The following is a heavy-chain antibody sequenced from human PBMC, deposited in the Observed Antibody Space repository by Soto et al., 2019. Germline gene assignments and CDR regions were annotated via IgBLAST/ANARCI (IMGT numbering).Heavy chain of an antibody. D-gene: IGHD3-16*01. CDR3: ARLRRDWGDSFDL. CDR1: GGPFGSSA. V-gene: IGHV1-69*01. Sequence: QVQLVQSGADVKKPGSSVKVSCKTSGGPFGSSAISWVRQAPAQGLEWMGEIIPVFDKANYAQTFQGRLTITADEPTGTVFMQLSSPRSEDTAVYFCARLRRDWGDSFDLWGLGTFVTVSS. CDR2: IIPVFDKA. J-gene: IGHJ3*01.